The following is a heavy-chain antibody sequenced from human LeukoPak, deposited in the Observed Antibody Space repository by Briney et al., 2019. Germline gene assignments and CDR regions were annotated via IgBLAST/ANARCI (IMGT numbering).Heavy chain of an antibody. V-gene: IGHV4-61*01. J-gene: IGHJ3*02. D-gene: IGHD6-13*01. CDR1: GGSISSSSYY. Sequence: SETLSLTCTVSGGSISSSSYYWSWIRQPPGKGLEWIGYIYYSGSTNYNPSLKSRVTISVDTSKNQFSLKLSSVTAADTAVYYCARDLLDGYSSSWYPLDIWGQGTMVTVSS. CDR2: IYYSGST. CDR3: ARDLLDGYSSSWYPLDI.